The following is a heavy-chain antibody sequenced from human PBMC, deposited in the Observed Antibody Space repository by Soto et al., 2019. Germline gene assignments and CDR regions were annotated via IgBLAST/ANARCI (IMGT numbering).Heavy chain of an antibody. Sequence: GSLRLSCAASGFTFSDYYMSWIRQAPGKGLEWVSYISSSSSYTNYADSVKGRFTISRDNAKNSLYLQMNSLRAEDTAVYYCARDLEYYDILTGYTATYAFDIWGQGTMVTVSS. V-gene: IGHV3-11*06. CDR3: ARDLEYYDILTGYTATYAFDI. D-gene: IGHD3-9*01. CDR1: GFTFSDYY. J-gene: IGHJ3*02. CDR2: ISSSSSYT.